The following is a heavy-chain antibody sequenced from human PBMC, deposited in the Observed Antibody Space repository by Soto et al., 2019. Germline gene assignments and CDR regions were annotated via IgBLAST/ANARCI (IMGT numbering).Heavy chain of an antibody. J-gene: IGHJ4*02. V-gene: IGHV4-31*03. CDR1: GGSISRSGYF. Sequence: SEILSLTCTVSGGSISRSGYFWSWIRQHPGKGLEWIGYIYDSGSTYYNPSLKSRVSLSVDTSKNQFSLNLTSVTAADTAMYYCARSSRSYFDYWGQGTLVTVSS. CDR2: IYDSGST. CDR3: ARSSRSYFDY.